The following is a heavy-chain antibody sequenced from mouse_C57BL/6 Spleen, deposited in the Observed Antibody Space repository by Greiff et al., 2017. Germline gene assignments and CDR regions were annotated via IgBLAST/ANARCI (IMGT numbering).Heavy chain of an antibody. J-gene: IGHJ1*03. Sequence: QVQLQQSGAELARPGASVKLSCKASGYTFTSYGISWVKQRTGQGLEWIGEIYPRSGNTYYNEKFKGKATLTADKSSSTAYMELRSLTSEDSAVYFCARKDTTVVAHWYFDVWGTGTTVTVSS. CDR3: ARKDTTVVAHWYFDV. V-gene: IGHV1-81*01. CDR1: GYTFTSYG. CDR2: IYPRSGNT. D-gene: IGHD1-1*01.